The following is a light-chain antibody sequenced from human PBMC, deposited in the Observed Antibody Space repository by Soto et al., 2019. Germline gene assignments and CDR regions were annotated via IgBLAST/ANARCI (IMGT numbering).Light chain of an antibody. CDR1: QGISTL. Sequence: DIQMTQSPASLSAEQGNTVTLPCRASQGISTLLAWYQQKPGKAPKSLIYFASSLQSGVPSRFTGSGSGIDFTLTISSLQPEDFATYYCQQFHSYPITLGQGTRLEI. CDR3: QQFHSYPIT. V-gene: IGKV1D-16*01. J-gene: IGKJ5*01. CDR2: FAS.